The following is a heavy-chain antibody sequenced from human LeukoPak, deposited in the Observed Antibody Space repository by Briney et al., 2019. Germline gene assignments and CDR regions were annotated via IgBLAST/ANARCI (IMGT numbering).Heavy chain of an antibody. J-gene: IGHJ6*02. CDR3: ARLYCSSTSCYSIDYYYGMDV. CDR2: ISSSSSYI. Sequence: PWGSLRLSCAASGFTFSSYSMNWVRQAPGKGLEWVSSISSSSSYIYYADSVKGRFTISRDNAKNSLYLQMNSLRAEDTAVYYCARLYCSSTSCYSIDYYYGMDVWGQGTTVTVSS. D-gene: IGHD2-2*01. CDR1: GFTFSSYS. V-gene: IGHV3-21*01.